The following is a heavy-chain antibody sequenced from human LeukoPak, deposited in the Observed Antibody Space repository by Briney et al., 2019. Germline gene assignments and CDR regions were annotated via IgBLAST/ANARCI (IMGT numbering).Heavy chain of an antibody. V-gene: IGHV4-39*07. CDR1: GGSISSSSYC. Sequence: SETLSLTCTVSGGSISSSSYCWGWIRQPPGKGLEWIGSVCYSGSTNYNPSLKSRVTISVDTSKDQSSLKLSSVTAADTAVYYCAGIAAAAYYFDYWGQGTLVTVSS. CDR2: VCYSGST. CDR3: AGIAAAAYYFDY. J-gene: IGHJ4*02. D-gene: IGHD6-13*01.